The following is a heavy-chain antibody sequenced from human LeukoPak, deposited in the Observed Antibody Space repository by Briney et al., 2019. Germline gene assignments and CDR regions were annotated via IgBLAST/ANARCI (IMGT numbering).Heavy chain of an antibody. Sequence: ASVKVSCKASGGTFSSYAISWVRQAPGQGLEWMGWISAYNGNTNYAQKLQGRVTMTTDTSTSTAYMELRSLRSDDTAVYYCARESGYSSGWYLHYYYYYGMDVWGQGTTVTVSS. CDR3: ARESGYSSGWYLHYYYYYGMDV. V-gene: IGHV1-18*01. CDR1: GGTFSSYA. J-gene: IGHJ6*02. D-gene: IGHD6-19*01. CDR2: ISAYNGNT.